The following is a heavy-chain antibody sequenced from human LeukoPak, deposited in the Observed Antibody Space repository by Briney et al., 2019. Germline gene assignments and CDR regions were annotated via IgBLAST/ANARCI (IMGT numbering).Heavy chain of an antibody. D-gene: IGHD3-3*01. Sequence: GGSLRLSCAASEFTFNNYWMHWVRQAPGKGLVWVSRIKNDGKITTYADSVKGRFTTSRDCAKNTFYLQMNSLRVEDTAVYYCLLIILGGSSQHWGQGTLVTVSS. V-gene: IGHV3-74*01. CDR3: LLIILGGSSQH. CDR2: IKNDGKIT. CDR1: EFTFNNYW. J-gene: IGHJ1*01.